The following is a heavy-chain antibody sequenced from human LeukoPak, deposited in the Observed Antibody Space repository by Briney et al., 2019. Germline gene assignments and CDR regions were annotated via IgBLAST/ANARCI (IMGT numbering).Heavy chain of an antibody. CDR2: IYHSGST. CDR1: GGSISSSNW. Sequence: PSGTLSLTCAVSGGSISSSNWWSWVRQPPGKGLEWIGEIYHSGSTNYNPSLKSRVTISVDKSKNQFSLKLSSVTAADTAVYYCARLDYGSGIFYNGYGMDVWGQGTTVTVSS. V-gene: IGHV4-4*02. CDR3: ARLDYGSGIFYNGYGMDV. J-gene: IGHJ6*02. D-gene: IGHD3-10*01.